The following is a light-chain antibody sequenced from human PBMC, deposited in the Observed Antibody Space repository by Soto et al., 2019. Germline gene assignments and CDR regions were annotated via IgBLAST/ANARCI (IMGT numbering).Light chain of an antibody. J-gene: IGKJ5*01. V-gene: IGKV3-20*01. CDR3: QQYGNYGIT. CDR2: GAS. CDR1: QTVSRTS. Sequence: SQTVSRTSLAWYQKKPGQPXRXXXYGASTRETGIHDRFSGSGSGKEFTLTICRLEPEDFVVYYCQQYGNYGITFGDGTILEI.